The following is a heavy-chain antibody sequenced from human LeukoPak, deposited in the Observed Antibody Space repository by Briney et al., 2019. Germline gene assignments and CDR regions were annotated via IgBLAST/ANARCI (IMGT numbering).Heavy chain of an antibody. CDR1: GGTFSSYA. D-gene: IGHD6-19*01. CDR3: AKERWGGSIAVAGPWRQSHWFDP. J-gene: IGHJ5*02. Sequence: ASVKVSCKASGGTFSSYAISWVRQAPGQGLEWMGGIIPIFGTANYAQKFQGRVTITADESTSTAYMELSSLRSEDTAVYYCAKERWGGSIAVAGPWRQSHWFDPWGQGTLVTVSS. CDR2: IIPIFGTA. V-gene: IGHV1-69*13.